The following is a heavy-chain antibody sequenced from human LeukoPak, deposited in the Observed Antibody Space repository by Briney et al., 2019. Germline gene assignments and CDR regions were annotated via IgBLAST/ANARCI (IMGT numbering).Heavy chain of an antibody. J-gene: IGHJ4*02. CDR3: ARTYYYDSSGYYREDY. CDR2: ISAYNGNT. CDR1: GYTFTSYG. Sequence: GASVKVSCKASGYTFTSYGISWVRQAPGQGLEWMGWISAYNGNTNYAQKLQGRVTMTTDTSTGTAYMELRSLRSDDTAVYYCARTYYYDSSGYYREDYWGQGTLVTVSS. D-gene: IGHD3-22*01. V-gene: IGHV1-18*01.